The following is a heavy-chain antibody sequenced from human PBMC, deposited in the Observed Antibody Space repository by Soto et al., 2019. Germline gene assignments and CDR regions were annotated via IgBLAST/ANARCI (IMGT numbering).Heavy chain of an antibody. D-gene: IGHD6-25*01. V-gene: IGHV1-3*05. J-gene: IGHJ6*02. CDR2: INAGNGIT. CDR3: ARDRVAACYYYYGLDV. Sequence: QVQLVQSGAEEKKPGASVKVSCKASGYTFTTYAMHWVRQAPGQSLEWMGWINAGNGITRYSQKFQGRVTITRDTSASTAYMELSSLRSEDTAVYYCARDRVAACYYYYGLDVWGQGTTVTVSS. CDR1: GYTFTTYA.